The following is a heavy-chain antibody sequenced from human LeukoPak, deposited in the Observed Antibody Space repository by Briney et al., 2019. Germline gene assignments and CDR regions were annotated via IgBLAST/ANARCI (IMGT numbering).Heavy chain of an antibody. CDR2: IKSKTDGGTA. CDR3: TKEESGYYKGYLHH. J-gene: IGHJ1*01. CDR1: GFTFSNAW. V-gene: IGHV3-15*07. D-gene: IGHD2/OR15-2a*01. Sequence: GGSLRLSCAASGFTFSNAWMNWVRQARGQGLEWVGRIKSKTDGGTADYAAPVKGRFTISRDDSKNTLFLQMDSLTIEDTAIYFCTKEESGYYKGYLHHWGQGTLVTVSS.